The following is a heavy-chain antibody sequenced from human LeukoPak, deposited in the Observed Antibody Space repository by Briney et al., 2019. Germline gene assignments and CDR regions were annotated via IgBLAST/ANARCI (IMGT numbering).Heavy chain of an antibody. V-gene: IGHV4-34*01. CDR2: INHSGST. CDR3: ARGPPHYGGNELDAFDI. CDR1: GGSFSGYY. Sequence: SETLSLTCAVYGGSFSGYYWSWIRQPPGKGLEWIGEINHSGSTNYNPSLKSRVTISVDTSKDQFSLKLSSVTAADTAVYYCARGPPHYGGNELDAFDIWGQGTMVTVSS. J-gene: IGHJ3*02. D-gene: IGHD4-23*01.